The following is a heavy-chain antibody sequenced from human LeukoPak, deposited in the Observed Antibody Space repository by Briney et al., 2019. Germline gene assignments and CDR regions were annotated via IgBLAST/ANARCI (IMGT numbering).Heavy chain of an antibody. D-gene: IGHD6-13*01. Sequence: GESLKISCKGSGYTFTSYWIGWVRQMPGKGLEWMGIIYPGDSDPRYSPSFQGQVTISADTSISTAYLQWSSLKASDSAMYYCVRHGLGSSWFGFDYWGQGTLVTVSS. CDR2: IYPGDSDP. CDR1: GYTFTSYW. CDR3: VRHGLGSSWFGFDY. J-gene: IGHJ4*02. V-gene: IGHV5-51*01.